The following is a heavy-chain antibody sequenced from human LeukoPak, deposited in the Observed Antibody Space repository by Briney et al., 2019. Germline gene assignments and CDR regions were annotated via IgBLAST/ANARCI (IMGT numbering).Heavy chain of an antibody. V-gene: IGHV1-69*06. CDR1: GGTFSGYA. D-gene: IGHD3-9*01. J-gene: IGHJ6*03. Sequence: GASVKVSCKASGGTFSGYAISWVRQAPGQGLEWMGGIIPIFGTANYAQKFQGRVTITADKSTSTAYMELSSLRSEDTAVYYCARGFHWYPSIYYYYYMDVWGKGTTVTISS. CDR3: ARGFHWYPSIYYYYYMDV. CDR2: IIPIFGTA.